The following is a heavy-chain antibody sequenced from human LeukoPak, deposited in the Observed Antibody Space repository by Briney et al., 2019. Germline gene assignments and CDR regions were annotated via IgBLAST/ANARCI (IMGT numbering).Heavy chain of an antibody. D-gene: IGHD5-24*01. V-gene: IGHV3-23*01. J-gene: IGHJ5*02. Sequence: GGFLRLSCVASGFSFSTYAMTWVRQAPGKGLERVSGMVGSGKTYYADSVKGRFTISRDNSKNTVYLQMNSLRVKDTAIYYCAKDMHSSDGRWEFDPWGRGTLVTVSS. CDR1: GFSFSTYA. CDR3: AKDMHSSDGRWEFDP. CDR2: MVGSGKT.